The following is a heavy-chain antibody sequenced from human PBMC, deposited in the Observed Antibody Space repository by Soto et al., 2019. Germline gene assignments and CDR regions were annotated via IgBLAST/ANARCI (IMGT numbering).Heavy chain of an antibody. CDR3: ARLDGIAAAGTGYYYYYGMDV. CDR1: GYSFTSYW. J-gene: IGHJ6*02. D-gene: IGHD6-13*01. CDR2: IYPGDSDT. Sequence: GESLKISCKGSGYSFTSYWIGWVRQMPGKGLEWMGIIYPGDSDTRYSPSFQGQVTISADKSISTAYLQWSSLKASDTAMYYCARLDGIAAAGTGYYYYYGMDVWGQGTTVTV. V-gene: IGHV5-51*01.